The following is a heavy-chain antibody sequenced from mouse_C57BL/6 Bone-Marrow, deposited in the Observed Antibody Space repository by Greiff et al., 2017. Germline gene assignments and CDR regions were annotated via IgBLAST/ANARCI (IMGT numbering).Heavy chain of an antibody. D-gene: IGHD4-1*01. J-gene: IGHJ3*01. CDR1: GYTFTSYG. Sequence: VQLQQSGAELARPGASVKLSCKASGYTFTSYGISWVKQRTGQGLEWIGEIYPRSGNTYYNEKFKGKATLTADKSSSTAYMELRSLTSEDSAVYFCARRARWDEFAYWGQGTLVTVSA. V-gene: IGHV1-81*01. CDR3: ARRARWDEFAY. CDR2: IYPRSGNT.